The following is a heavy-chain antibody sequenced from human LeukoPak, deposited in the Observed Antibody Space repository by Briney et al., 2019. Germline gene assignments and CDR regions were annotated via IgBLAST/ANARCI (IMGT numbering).Heavy chain of an antibody. D-gene: IGHD3-22*01. CDR1: GFTFSTCG. V-gene: IGHV3-30*03. CDR3: AADYYASGGPTGD. J-gene: IGHJ4*02. CDR2: ISYDGSNK. Sequence: GSLRLSCAASGFTFSTCGVHWVRQAPGKGLEWVAVISYDGSNKYFADSVKGRFTISRDNSKNTLYLQMNSLRAEDTALYYCAADYYASGGPTGDWGQRILVTVSS.